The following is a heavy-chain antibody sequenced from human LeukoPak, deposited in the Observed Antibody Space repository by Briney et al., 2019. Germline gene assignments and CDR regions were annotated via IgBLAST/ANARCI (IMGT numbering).Heavy chain of an antibody. CDR3: ARVCSGGSCYLGSVRKFKALDY. V-gene: IGHV4-34*01. CDR2: INHSGST. CDR1: GGSFSGYY. D-gene: IGHD2-15*01. J-gene: IGHJ4*02. Sequence: SETLSLTCAVYGGSFSGYYWSWIRQPPGKGLEWIGEINHSGSTNYNPSLKSRVTISVDTSKNQFSLKLSSVTAADTAVYYCARVCSGGSCYLGSVRKFKALDYWGQGTLVTVS.